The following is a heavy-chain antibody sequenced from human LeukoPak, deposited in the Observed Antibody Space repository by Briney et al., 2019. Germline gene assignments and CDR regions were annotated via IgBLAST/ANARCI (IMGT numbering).Heavy chain of an antibody. Sequence: GGSLRLSCAASGITFSSYWMSWVRQAPGKGLEWVANINQDGSAKYYVDSVKGRFTISRDSAKNSLYLQMNGLRGEDTAVYYCARTHSSGWSDYFDYWGQGTLVTVSS. V-gene: IGHV3-7*01. CDR2: INQDGSAK. D-gene: IGHD6-19*01. J-gene: IGHJ4*02. CDR1: GITFSSYW. CDR3: ARTHSSGWSDYFDY.